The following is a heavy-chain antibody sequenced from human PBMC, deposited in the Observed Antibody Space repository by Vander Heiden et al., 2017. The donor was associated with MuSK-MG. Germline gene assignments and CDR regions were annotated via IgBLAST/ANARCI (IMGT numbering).Heavy chain of an antibody. V-gene: IGHV4-59*01. CDR3: ARGPTRYYMDV. J-gene: IGHJ6*03. CDR2: IYYSGST. CDR1: GGSINSYY. Sequence: QVQLQESGPGLEKPSETLSLTCTVSGGSINSYYWSWIRQPPGKGLEWIGYIYYSGSTNYNPSLKSRVTISVDTSKNQFSLKLSFVTAADTAVYYCARGPTRYYMDVWGKGTTVTVSS.